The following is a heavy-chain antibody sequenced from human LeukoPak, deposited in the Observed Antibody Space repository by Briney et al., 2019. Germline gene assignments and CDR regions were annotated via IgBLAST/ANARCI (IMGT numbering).Heavy chain of an antibody. V-gene: IGHV1-69*05. Sequence: SVKVSCKASGGTFSSYAIRWVREAPGQGLEWMEGIIPIFGTANYAQKFQGRVTITTDESTSTAYMELSSLRSEDTAVYYCARDPQGGDFWSGYYGDWGQGTLVTVSS. D-gene: IGHD3-3*01. CDR1: GGTFSSYA. CDR3: ARDPQGGDFWSGYYGD. J-gene: IGHJ4*02. CDR2: IIPIFGTA.